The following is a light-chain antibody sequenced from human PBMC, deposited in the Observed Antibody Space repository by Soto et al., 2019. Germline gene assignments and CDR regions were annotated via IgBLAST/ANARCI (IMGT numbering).Light chain of an antibody. CDR1: HDISRW. Sequence: DIQMTQSPHSVSASVGDRVTISCRASHDISRWLSWYQQKPGTAPNLLIYAASNLRSGVPSRISGSGSETEFTLTISSLQPEDFGTYFCQQSNYIPLTLGGGTKVEIK. V-gene: IGKV1-12*01. CDR2: AAS. CDR3: QQSNYIPLT. J-gene: IGKJ4*01.